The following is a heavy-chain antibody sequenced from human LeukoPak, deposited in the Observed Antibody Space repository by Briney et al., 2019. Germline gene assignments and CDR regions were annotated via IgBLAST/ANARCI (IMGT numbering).Heavy chain of an antibody. CDR2: IDRSGTTI. CDR3: VRDRLTVTGPYSWFDP. D-gene: IGHD5-12*01. J-gene: IGHJ5*02. Sequence: GGSLRLSCVGSGFTFSSYEMNWVRQAPGKGLEWISYIDRSGTTIDYADSVKGRFTTSRDNARNSLYLQMNSLTAEDTAIYYCVRDRLTVTGPYSWFDPWGQGTLVTVSS. CDR1: GFTFSSYE. V-gene: IGHV3-48*03.